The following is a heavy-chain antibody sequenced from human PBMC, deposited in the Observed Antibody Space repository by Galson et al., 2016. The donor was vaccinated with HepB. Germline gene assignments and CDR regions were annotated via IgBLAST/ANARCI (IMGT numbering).Heavy chain of an antibody. D-gene: IGHD2-2*01. CDR2: IRSRVYGATT. CDR1: GFNFGDYA. J-gene: IGHJ5*02. V-gene: IGHV3-49*03. CDR3: TCPTGVSNSCYRGFDP. Sequence: LRLSCAASGFNFGDYAVSWFRQPPGKGLEWVSLIRSRVYGATTEYAASVRGRFTISRDDSKDIAYLHVTSLKTEDTAVYYCTCPTGVSNSCYRGFDPWGQGTLVTVSS.